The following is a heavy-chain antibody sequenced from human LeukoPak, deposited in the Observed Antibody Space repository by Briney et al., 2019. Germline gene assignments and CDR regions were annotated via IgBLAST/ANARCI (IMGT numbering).Heavy chain of an antibody. J-gene: IGHJ4*02. CDR3: AKSSVRSGYYYDY. V-gene: IGHV3-23*01. D-gene: IGHD3-22*01. Sequence: GGSLRLSCAASGFAFNSYAMSWVRQAPGKGLEWVSAISASATNTYYPDSVKGRFTISRDNSKNTLYLQMSSLTAEDTALYFCAKSSVRSGYYYDYWGQGTLVTVSS. CDR1: GFAFNSYA. CDR2: ISASATNT.